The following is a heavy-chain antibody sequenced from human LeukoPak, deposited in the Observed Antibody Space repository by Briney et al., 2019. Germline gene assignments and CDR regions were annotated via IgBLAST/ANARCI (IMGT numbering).Heavy chain of an antibody. V-gene: IGHV4-4*07. Sequence: SETLSLTCIVSGGSISGHYWTWIRQPAGRGLEWIGRIYSSGSTYYNPSLMSRVTISLDTSNNQFSLRVTSVTAADTAVYYCARGKEMTAVAGYYSFDYWGQGTLVFVSS. J-gene: IGHJ4*02. CDR1: GGSISGHY. D-gene: IGHD6-19*01. CDR2: IYSSGST. CDR3: ARGKEMTAVAGYYSFDY.